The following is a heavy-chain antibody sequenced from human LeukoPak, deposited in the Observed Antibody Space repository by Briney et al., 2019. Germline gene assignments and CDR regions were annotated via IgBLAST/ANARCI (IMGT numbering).Heavy chain of an antibody. V-gene: IGHV3-66*01. CDR3: ARDLVVVAATSSAFDI. J-gene: IGHJ3*02. D-gene: IGHD2-15*01. Sequence: SGGSLRLSCAASGFTVSSNYMTWVRQAPGKGLEWVSVIFRDGSTYYADSVKVRFTISRDNSKNTLYLQMNSLRAEDTAVYYCARDLVVVAATSSAFDIWGQGTMVTVSS. CDR1: GFTVSSNY. CDR2: IFRDGST.